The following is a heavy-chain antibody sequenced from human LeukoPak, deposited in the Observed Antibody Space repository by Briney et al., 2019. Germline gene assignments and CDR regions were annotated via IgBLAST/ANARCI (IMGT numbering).Heavy chain of an antibody. CDR3: ARDIEAGRYNWFDP. D-gene: IGHD6-13*01. V-gene: IGHV4-59*01. CDR1: GGSISTYY. Sequence: SETLSLTCTVSGGSISTYYWSWIRQPPGKGLEWIGFIYYSGSTNYNPSLKSRVTISVDTSKNQFSLKLNSVTAADTAVYYCARDIEAGRYNWFDPWGQGTLVSVSS. CDR2: IYYSGST. J-gene: IGHJ5*02.